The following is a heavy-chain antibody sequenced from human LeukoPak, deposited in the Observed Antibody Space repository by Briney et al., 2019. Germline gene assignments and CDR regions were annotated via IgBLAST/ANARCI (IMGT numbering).Heavy chain of an antibody. CDR1: GGSISSGGYY. V-gene: IGHV4-30-2*01. CDR2: IYHSGST. CDR3: ARGPVQRRRFDY. D-gene: IGHD1-1*01. J-gene: IGHJ4*02. Sequence: SQTLSLTCTVSGGSISSGGYYWSWIRQPPGKGLEWIGYIYHSGSTYYNPSLKSRVTISVDRSKNQFSLKLSSVTAADTAVYYCARGPVQRRRFDYWGQGTLVTVSS.